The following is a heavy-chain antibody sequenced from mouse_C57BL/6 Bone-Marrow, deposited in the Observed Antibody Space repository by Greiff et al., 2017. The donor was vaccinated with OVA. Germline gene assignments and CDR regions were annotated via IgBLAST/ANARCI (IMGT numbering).Heavy chain of an antibody. D-gene: IGHD1-2*01. CDR3: ARHSRLGYYFDY. V-gene: IGHV5-12*01. CDR2: ISNGGGST. Sequence: EVKVEESGGGLVQPGGSLKLSCAASGFTFSDYYMYWVRQTPEKRLEWVAYISNGGGSTYYPDTVKGRFTISRDNAKNTLYLQMSRLKSEDTAMYYCARHSRLGYYFDYWGQGTTLTVSS. J-gene: IGHJ2*01. CDR1: GFTFSDYY.